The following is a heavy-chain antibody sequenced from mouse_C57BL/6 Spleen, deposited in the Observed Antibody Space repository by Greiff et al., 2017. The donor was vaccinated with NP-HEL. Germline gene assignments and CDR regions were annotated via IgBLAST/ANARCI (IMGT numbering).Heavy chain of an antibody. D-gene: IGHD1-2*01. Sequence: VQLQQPGAELVKPGASVKLSCKASSYTFTSYWMQWVKQRPGQGLEWIGEIDPSDSYTNYNQKFKGKATLTVDTSSSTAYMQLSSLTSEDSAVYYCARLRPFAYWGQGTLVTVSA. J-gene: IGHJ3*01. CDR1: SYTFTSYW. CDR2: IDPSDSYT. V-gene: IGHV1-50*01. CDR3: ARLRPFAY.